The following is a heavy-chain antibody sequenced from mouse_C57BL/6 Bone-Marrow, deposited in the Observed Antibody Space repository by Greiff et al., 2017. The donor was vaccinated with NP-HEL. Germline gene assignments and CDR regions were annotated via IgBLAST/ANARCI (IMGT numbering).Heavy chain of an antibody. Sequence: SGPVLVKPGASVKMSCKASGYTFTDYYMNWVKQSHGKSLEWIGVINPYNGGTSYNQKFKGKATLTVDKSSSTAYMELNSLTSEDSAVYYCARGLRLPLAYWGQGTLVTVSA. CDR3: ARGLRLPLAY. J-gene: IGHJ3*01. V-gene: IGHV1-19*01. D-gene: IGHD3-2*02. CDR2: INPYNGGT. CDR1: GYTFTDYY.